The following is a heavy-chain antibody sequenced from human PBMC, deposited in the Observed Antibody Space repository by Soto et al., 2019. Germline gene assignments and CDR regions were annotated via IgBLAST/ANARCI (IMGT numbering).Heavy chain of an antibody. CDR2: IYYSGST. CDR3: ASSIAAAGTHYYGMDV. Sequence: QVQLQESGPGLVKPSETLSLTCTVSGGSISSYYWSWIRQPPGKGLEWIGYIYYSGSTNYNPSLTSRVTISVATSKNQFSLKLSSVTAADTAVYSCASSIAAAGTHYYGMDVWGQGTTVTVSS. V-gene: IGHV4-59*08. D-gene: IGHD6-13*01. CDR1: GGSISSYY. J-gene: IGHJ6*02.